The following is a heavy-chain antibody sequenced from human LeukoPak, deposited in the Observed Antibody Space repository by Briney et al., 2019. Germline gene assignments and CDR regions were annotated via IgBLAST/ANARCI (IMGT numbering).Heavy chain of an antibody. V-gene: IGHV5-51*01. Sequence: GESLKISCKGSGYDFTFYWVAWVRQMPGKGLEWMGIIYPGDSDTRYSPSFQGQVTITADKSISTAYLQWSSLKASDTAMYYCACSGSQGWDLSPDIWGQGTMVTVSS. D-gene: IGHD3-10*02. CDR2: IYPGDSDT. CDR3: ACSGSQGWDLSPDI. J-gene: IGHJ3*02. CDR1: GYDFTFYW.